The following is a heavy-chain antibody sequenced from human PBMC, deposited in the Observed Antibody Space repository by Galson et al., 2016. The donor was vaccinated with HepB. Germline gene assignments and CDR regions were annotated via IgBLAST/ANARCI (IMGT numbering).Heavy chain of an antibody. Sequence: PALVKPTQTLTLTCVFSGFSLTTSGMCVTWIRQAPGKALEWLAMIDWDGDKFYSTSLRTRLTIPRDISKRQVVLSMTDVDPDDRGTYFCARMNGDYVFDYWGQGTPVIVSS. CDR3: ARMNGDYVFDY. CDR1: GFSLTTSGMC. D-gene: IGHD4-17*01. CDR2: IDWDGDK. V-gene: IGHV2-70*13. J-gene: IGHJ4*02.